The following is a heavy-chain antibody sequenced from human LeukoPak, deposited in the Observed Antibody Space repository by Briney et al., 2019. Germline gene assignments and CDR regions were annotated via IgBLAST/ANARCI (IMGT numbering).Heavy chain of an antibody. CDR2: ISYDGSNK. CDR3: ASSMAYNCLDY. V-gene: IGHV3-30*03. CDR1: GFTFSSHG. J-gene: IGHJ4*02. D-gene: IGHD5-24*01. Sequence: GRSLRLSCAASGFTFSSHGVHWVRQAPGKGLEWVAVISYDGSNKYYADSVKGRFTISRDNSKNTVYLQMNSLRAEDTAVYYCASSMAYNCLDYWGQGTLVTVSS.